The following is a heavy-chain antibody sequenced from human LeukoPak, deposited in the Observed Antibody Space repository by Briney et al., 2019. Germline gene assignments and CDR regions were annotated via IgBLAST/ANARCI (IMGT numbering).Heavy chain of an antibody. J-gene: IGHJ5*02. CDR1: EFSVGSNY. Sequence: GGSLRLSCAASEFSVGSNYMTWVRQAPGKGLEWISHMYSGGSTHYAASVKSRFTISRDNSKNQLYLEMNSLSADDTALFYCGKDVKWIQLESWGQGTWVTVSS. CDR3: GKDVKWIQLES. CDR2: MYSGGST. D-gene: IGHD5-24*01. V-gene: IGHV3-66*01.